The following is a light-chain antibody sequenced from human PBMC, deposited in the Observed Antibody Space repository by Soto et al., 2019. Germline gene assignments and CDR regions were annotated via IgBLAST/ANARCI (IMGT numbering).Light chain of an antibody. Sequence: QSVLTQPPSVSGAPGQRVTISCTGSSSNIGAGYDVHWYQQFPGTAPKVLIYGSTNRPSGVPDRLSGSKSGTSASLAITGLQAEDEADYYCQSYDSSLSVVVFSGGTKLTVL. CDR1: SSNIGAGYD. CDR3: QSYDSSLSVVV. J-gene: IGLJ2*01. CDR2: GST. V-gene: IGLV1-40*01.